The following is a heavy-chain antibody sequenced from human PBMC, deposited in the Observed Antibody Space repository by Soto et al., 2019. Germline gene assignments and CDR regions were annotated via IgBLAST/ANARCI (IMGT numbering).Heavy chain of an antibody. CDR3: ARLGGYYQSLDS. CDR2: IYYTGYT. CDR1: GGSLSSYY. J-gene: IGHJ5*01. V-gene: IGHV4-59*08. D-gene: IGHD3-22*01. Sequence: SETLSLTCTVSGGSLSSYYWSWIRQPPGKGLEWIGYIYYTGYTTYNPSIKSRVTISSDSSKNQFSLNLTSVSAADTAVYYCARLGGYYQSLDSWGQGTLVTVSS.